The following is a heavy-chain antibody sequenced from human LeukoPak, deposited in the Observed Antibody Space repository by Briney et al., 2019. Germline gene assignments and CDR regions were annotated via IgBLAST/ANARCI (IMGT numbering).Heavy chain of an antibody. CDR1: GGTFSSYA. J-gene: IGHJ5*02. D-gene: IGHD2-2*01. V-gene: IGHV1-69*04. Sequence: GASVKVSCKASGGTFSSYAISWVRQAPGQGLEWMGRIIPILGIANYAQKFQGRVTITADKCTSTAYMELSSLRSEDTAVYYCARDWGRYCSSTSCYRPGWFDPWGQGTLVTVSS. CDR2: IIPILGIA. CDR3: ARDWGRYCSSTSCYRPGWFDP.